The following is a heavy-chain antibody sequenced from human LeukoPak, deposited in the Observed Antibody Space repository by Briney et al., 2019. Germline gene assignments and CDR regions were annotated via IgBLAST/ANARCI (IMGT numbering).Heavy chain of an antibody. V-gene: IGHV3-74*01. J-gene: IGHJ4*02. D-gene: IGHD3-3*01. CDR3: ARYRVAGGDFDY. Sequence: PGGSLRLSCAASGFTFSSYWMHWVRQASGKGLEWVSRINSDGSSTSYADSVKGRFTISRDNAKNTLYLQMNSLRAEDTAVYYCARYRVAGGDFDYWGQGTLVTVSS. CDR1: GFTFSSYW. CDR2: INSDGSST.